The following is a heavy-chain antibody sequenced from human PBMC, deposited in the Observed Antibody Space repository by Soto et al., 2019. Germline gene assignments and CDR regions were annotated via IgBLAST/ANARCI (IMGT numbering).Heavy chain of an antibody. D-gene: IGHD5-12*01. CDR1: GFTFSSYG. J-gene: IGHJ4*02. CDR2: ISYDGSNK. Sequence: QVQLVESGGGVVQTGRSLRLSCAASGFTFSSYGMHWVRQAPGKGLEWVAVISYDGSNKYYADSVKGRFTISRDNSKNTLYLQMNSLRAEDTAVYYCAGGGGYDIWGQGTLVTVSS. V-gene: IGHV3-30*03. CDR3: AGGGGYDI.